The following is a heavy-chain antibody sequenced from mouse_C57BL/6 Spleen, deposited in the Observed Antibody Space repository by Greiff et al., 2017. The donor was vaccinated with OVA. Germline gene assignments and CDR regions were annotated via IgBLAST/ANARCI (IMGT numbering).Heavy chain of an antibody. Sequence: QVQLQQPGAELVMPGASVKLSCKASGYTFTSYWMHWVQQRPGQGLEWIGEIDPSDSYTNYNQKFTGKSTLTVDKSSSTAYIQLSSLTSEASAFYYYAIRLREYCYGCRYFDYWGQGTTLTVSS. D-gene: IGHD1-1*01. V-gene: IGHV1-69*01. J-gene: IGHJ2*01. CDR2: IDPSDSYT. CDR1: GYTFTSYW. CDR3: AIRLREYCYGCRYFDY.